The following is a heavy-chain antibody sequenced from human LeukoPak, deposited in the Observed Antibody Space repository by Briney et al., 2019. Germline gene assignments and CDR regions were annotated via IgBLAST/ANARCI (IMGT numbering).Heavy chain of an antibody. CDR3: AGLPPRGYYYGMDV. CDR1: GFTFSSYA. D-gene: IGHD2-15*01. J-gene: IGHJ6*02. CDR2: ISGSGGST. Sequence: GGSLRLSCAASGFTFSSYAMSWVRQAPGKGLEWVSAISGSGGSTYYADSVKGWFTISRDNSKNTLYLQMNSLRAEDAAVYYCAGLPPRGYYYGMDVWGQGTTVTVSS. V-gene: IGHV3-23*01.